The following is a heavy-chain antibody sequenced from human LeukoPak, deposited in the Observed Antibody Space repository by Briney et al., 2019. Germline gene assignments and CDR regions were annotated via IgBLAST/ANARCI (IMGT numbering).Heavy chain of an antibody. CDR1: GYTFTGYY. Sequence: GASVKVSCKASGYTFTGYYMHWVRQAPGQGLEWMGWINPNSGNTGYAQKFQGRVTMTRNTSISTAYMELSSLRSEDTAVYYCARANYYYDSSGYYDAFDIWGQGTMVTVSS. V-gene: IGHV1-8*02. CDR3: ARANYYYDSSGYYDAFDI. CDR2: INPNSGNT. J-gene: IGHJ3*02. D-gene: IGHD3-22*01.